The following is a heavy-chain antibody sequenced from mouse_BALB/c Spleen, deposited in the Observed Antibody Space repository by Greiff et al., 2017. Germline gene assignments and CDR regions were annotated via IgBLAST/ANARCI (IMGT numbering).Heavy chain of an antibody. J-gene: IGHJ1*01. D-gene: IGHD2-3*01. V-gene: IGHV1S56*01. CDR1: GYTFTSYY. Sequence: QVQLQQSGPELVKPGASVKMSCKASGYTFTSYYIHWVKQRPGQGLEWIGWIYPGDGSTKYNEKFKGKTTLTADKSSSTAYMLLSSLTSEDSAIYFCARPGDDGYYDWYFDVWGAGTTVTVSS. CDR3: ARPGDDGYYDWYFDV. CDR2: IYPGDGST.